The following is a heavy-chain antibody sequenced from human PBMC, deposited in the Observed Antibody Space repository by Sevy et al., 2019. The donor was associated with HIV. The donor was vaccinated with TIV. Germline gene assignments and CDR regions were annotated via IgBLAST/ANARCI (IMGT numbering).Heavy chain of an antibody. CDR2: IYHSGST. J-gene: IGHJ6*02. CDR1: GYSISSGYY. Sequence: SESLSLTCTVSGYSISSGYYWGWIRQPPGKGLEWIGSIYHSGSTYYNPSLKSRVTISVDTSKNQFSLMLSSVTAEDTAVYYCAREKNYYGSGSYSYYYGMDVWGQGTTVTVSS. V-gene: IGHV4-38-2*02. D-gene: IGHD3-10*01. CDR3: AREKNYYGSGSYSYYYGMDV.